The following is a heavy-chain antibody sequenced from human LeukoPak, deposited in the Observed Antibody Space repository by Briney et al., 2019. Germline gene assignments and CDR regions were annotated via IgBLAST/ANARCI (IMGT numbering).Heavy chain of an antibody. V-gene: IGHV1-2*02. CDR3: ARYWSEWEEHYLDY. Sequence: ASVTVSCQVCGSIFTGYYMHWVRQAPGHGREWMGWINPTSGGTSHAQKYQGRATMARVTSTSKAYMELSRLRSDDTAVYYGARYWSEWEEHYLDYWGQGTLVTVSS. CDR1: GSIFTGYY. D-gene: IGHD1-26*01. CDR2: INPTSGGT. J-gene: IGHJ4*02.